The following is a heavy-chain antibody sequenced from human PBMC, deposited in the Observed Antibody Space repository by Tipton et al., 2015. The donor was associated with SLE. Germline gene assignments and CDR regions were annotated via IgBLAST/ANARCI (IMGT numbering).Heavy chain of an antibody. CDR3: AHANWGTNFDY. V-gene: IGHV4-39*07. CDR1: GGSISSSSYY. D-gene: IGHD7-27*01. CDR2: IYYSGST. J-gene: IGHJ4*02. Sequence: TLSLTCTVSGGSISSSSYYWAWIRQPPGKGLEWIGSIYYSGSTYYNPSLEGRVTISVDTSKNQFSLKLSSVTAADTAVFYCAHANWGTNFDYWGQGTLVTVSS.